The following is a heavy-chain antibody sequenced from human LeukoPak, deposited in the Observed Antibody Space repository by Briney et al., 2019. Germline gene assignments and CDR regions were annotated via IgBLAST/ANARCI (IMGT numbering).Heavy chain of an antibody. D-gene: IGHD5-24*01. CDR2: ISKDGSNE. Sequence: GGSLRLSCAASGFTFSSYGLHWVRQAPGKGLECVAVISKDGSNEYYADPGKGRFTISRDNSKDTLYLQMNSLRTEDTAVYYCVRDRGDGYNQIDYWGQGTLVTVSS. J-gene: IGHJ4*02. CDR1: GFTFSSYG. CDR3: VRDRGDGYNQIDY. V-gene: IGHV3-30*04.